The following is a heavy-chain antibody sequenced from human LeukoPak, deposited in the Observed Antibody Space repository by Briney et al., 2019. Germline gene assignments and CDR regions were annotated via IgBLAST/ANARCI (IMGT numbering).Heavy chain of an antibody. CDR2: ISAYNGNT. J-gene: IGHJ6*03. Sequence: ASVKVSCKASGYTFTSYGISWVRQAPGQGLEWMGWISAYNGNTNYAQKLQGRVTMTTDTSTSTAYMELRSLRSDDAAVYYCARVEQQLSYMDVWGKGTTVTVSS. V-gene: IGHV1-18*01. D-gene: IGHD6-13*01. CDR3: ARVEQQLSYMDV. CDR1: GYTFTSYG.